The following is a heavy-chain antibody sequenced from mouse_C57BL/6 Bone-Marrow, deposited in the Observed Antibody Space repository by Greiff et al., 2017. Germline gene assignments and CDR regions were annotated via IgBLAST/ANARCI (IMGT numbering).Heavy chain of an antibody. CDR1: GYTFTSYW. J-gene: IGHJ2*01. Sequence: QVQLQQPGAELVKPGASVKLSCKASGYTFTSYWMQWVKQRPGQGLEWIGEIDPSDSYTNYNQKFKGKATLTVDTSSSTAYMQLSSLTSDDSAVYDCARWSLCYFDDGGKGTTLTVSS. CDR2: IDPSDSYT. CDR3: ARWSLCYFDD. V-gene: IGHV1-50*01.